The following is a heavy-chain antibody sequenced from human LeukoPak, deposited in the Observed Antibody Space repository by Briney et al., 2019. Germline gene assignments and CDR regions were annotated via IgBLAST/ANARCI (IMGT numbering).Heavy chain of an antibody. CDR1: GYTFTNYY. CDR2: IKSGDSST. Sequence: ASVKVSCKASGYTFTNYYIHWVRQAPGQGLEWMGIIKSGDSSTSYAQKFQGRVTMTRDTSTSTVYMELSSLRSEDTAVYYCATYCSSTSCYPHAFDIWGQGTMVTVSS. J-gene: IGHJ3*02. V-gene: IGHV1-46*01. CDR3: ATYCSSTSCYPHAFDI. D-gene: IGHD2-2*01.